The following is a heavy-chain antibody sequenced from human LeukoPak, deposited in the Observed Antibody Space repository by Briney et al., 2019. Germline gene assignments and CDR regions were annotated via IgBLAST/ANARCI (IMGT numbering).Heavy chain of an antibody. CDR2: ISSSSSYI. J-gene: IGHJ4*02. D-gene: IGHD6-13*01. V-gene: IGHV3-21*01. CDR3: ARARSSSWSTPCH. Sequence: GGSLRLSCAASGFTFSSYSMNWVRQAPGKGLEWVSSISSSSSYIYYADSVKGRFIISRDNAKNSLYLQMNSLRAEDTAVYYCARARSSSWSTPCHWGQGTLVTVSS. CDR1: GFTFSSYS.